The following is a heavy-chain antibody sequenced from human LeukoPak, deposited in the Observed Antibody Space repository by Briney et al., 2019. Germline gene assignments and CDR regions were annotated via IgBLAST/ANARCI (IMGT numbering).Heavy chain of an antibody. CDR2: SNPNSGGT. J-gene: IGHJ2*01. CDR1: GYTFTGYY. D-gene: IGHD2-15*01. Sequence: ASVKVSCKASGYTFTGYYMHWVRQAPGQGLEWMGWSNPNSGGTNYAQKFQGRVTMTRDTSISTAYMELSRLRSGDTAVYYCARDENRYCSGGSCYSLLYWYFDLWGRGTLVTVSS. V-gene: IGHV1-2*02. CDR3: ARDENRYCSGGSCYSLLYWYFDL.